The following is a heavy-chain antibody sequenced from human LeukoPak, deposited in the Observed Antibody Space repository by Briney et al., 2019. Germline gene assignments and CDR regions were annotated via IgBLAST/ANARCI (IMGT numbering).Heavy chain of an antibody. CDR1: GFTFSSYS. V-gene: IGHV3-21*01. CDR3: ARDSGYSYGPIGKSFDY. D-gene: IGHD5-18*01. CDR2: ISSSSSYI. J-gene: IGHJ4*02. Sequence: GGSLRLSCAASGFTFSSYSMNWVRQAPGKGLEWVSSISSSSSYIYYADSVKGRFTISRDNAKNSLYLQMNSLRAEDTAVYYCARDSGYSYGPIGKSFDYWGQGTLVTVSS.